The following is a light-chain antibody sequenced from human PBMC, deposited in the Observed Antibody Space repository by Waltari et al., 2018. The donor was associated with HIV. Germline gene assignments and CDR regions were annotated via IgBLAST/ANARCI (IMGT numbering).Light chain of an antibody. CDR3: AAWDDSLSGLV. CDR2: RNM. J-gene: IGLJ3*02. CDR1: SSNIGGNY. V-gene: IGLV1-47*01. Sequence: QSVLTQPPSASGTPGQRVTISCSGSSSNIGGNYVYWYQQLPGTAPKLLISRNMRRPSGVPDRFSGSKSGTSASLAISGLRSEDEADYYCAAWDDSLSGLVFGGGTKLTVL.